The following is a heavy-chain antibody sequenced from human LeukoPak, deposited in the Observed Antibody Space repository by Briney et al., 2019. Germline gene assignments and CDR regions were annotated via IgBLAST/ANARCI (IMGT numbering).Heavy chain of an antibody. D-gene: IGHD3-22*01. J-gene: IGHJ5*02. Sequence: SETLSLTCTVSGGSISSYYWSWIRQPPGKGLEWIACISYSGSTKYNPSLKSRVTISVDTSKNQLSLKLSSVTPAETAVYYCAREPGFDSSGYLNWFDPWGQGTLVTVSS. CDR1: GGSISSYY. CDR2: ISYSGST. CDR3: AREPGFDSSGYLNWFDP. V-gene: IGHV4-59*01.